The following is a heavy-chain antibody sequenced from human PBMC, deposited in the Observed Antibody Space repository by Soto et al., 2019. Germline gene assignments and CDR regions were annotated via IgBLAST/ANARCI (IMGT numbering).Heavy chain of an antibody. CDR3: AREPLPQGYGEPPDY. D-gene: IGHD4-17*01. CDR2: ISGYNGDT. J-gene: IGHJ4*02. CDR1: GYTFNTYG. V-gene: IGHV1-18*01. Sequence: QVQLVQSGGEMKKPGASVKVSCETSGYTFNTYGVYWVRQVPGQGLEWMGWISGYNGDTRYAQNFQDRITMTIDISTSTAYMELRSLGTADTAVYYGAREPLPQGYGEPPDYWGQGTLVTVYS.